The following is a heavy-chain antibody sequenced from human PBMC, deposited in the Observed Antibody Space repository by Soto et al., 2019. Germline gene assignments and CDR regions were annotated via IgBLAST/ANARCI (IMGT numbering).Heavy chain of an antibody. Sequence: SETLSLTCTVSGGSISSYYWSWIRQPAGKGLEWIGRIYTSGSTNYNPSLKSRATMSVDTSKNQFSLKLSSVTAADTAVYYCASDYYDSSGYYYGFDYWGQGTLVTVS. J-gene: IGHJ4*02. CDR2: IYTSGST. CDR3: ASDYYDSSGYYYGFDY. V-gene: IGHV4-4*07. D-gene: IGHD3-22*01. CDR1: GGSISSYY.